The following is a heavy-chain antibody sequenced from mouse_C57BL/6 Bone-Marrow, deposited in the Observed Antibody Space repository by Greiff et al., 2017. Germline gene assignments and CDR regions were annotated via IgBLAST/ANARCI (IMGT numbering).Heavy chain of an antibody. J-gene: IGHJ4*01. V-gene: IGHV5-9-1*02. CDR1: GFTFSSYA. CDR2: ISSGGDYI. Sequence: EVNVVESGEGLVKPGGSLKLSCAASGFTFSSYAISWVRQTPEKRLEWVAYISSGGDYIYYADTVKGRFTISRDNARNTLYLQMSSLKSEDTAMYYCTRAGSYAMDYWGQGTSVTVSS. CDR3: TRAGSYAMDY.